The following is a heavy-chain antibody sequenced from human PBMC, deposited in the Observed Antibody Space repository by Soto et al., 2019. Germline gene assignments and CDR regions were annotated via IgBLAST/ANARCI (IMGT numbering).Heavy chain of an antibody. CDR2: IDPSGDYT. Sequence: QVRLEQSAPEMKKPGASVKVSCKASGYTFTRHEIHWVRQATGQGPEWMGLIDPSGDYTTYARKFQGRVTMTSDTSTTTLYRERRSLRSEDTAMYYCARVDSTAAWNCWGQGTLVTVSS. V-gene: IGHV1-46*01. CDR3: ARVDSTAAWNC. CDR1: GYTFTRHE. J-gene: IGHJ4*02. D-gene: IGHD1-1*01.